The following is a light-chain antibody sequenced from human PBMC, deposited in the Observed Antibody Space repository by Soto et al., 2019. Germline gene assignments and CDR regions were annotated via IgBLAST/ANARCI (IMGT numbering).Light chain of an antibody. CDR3: QQHSQWPIT. V-gene: IGKV3-15*01. CDR1: QTIGRN. CDR2: YIS. Sequence: EIVMTQSPGTLSLSPGETATLSCRASQTIGRNYLAWYQQKPGRAPRLLIYYISTRAADIPARFSGSGSGTDFTLTISSLQSEDSGVYYCQQHSQWPITFGQGTRLEIK. J-gene: IGKJ5*01.